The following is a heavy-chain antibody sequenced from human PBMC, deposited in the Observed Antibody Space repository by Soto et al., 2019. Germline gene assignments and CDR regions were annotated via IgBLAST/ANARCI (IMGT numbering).Heavy chain of an antibody. Sequence: GGSLRLSCAASGFTFSSYGMHWVRQAPGKGLEWVAVISYDGSNKYYADSVKGRFTISRDNSKNTLYLQMNSLRAEDTAVYYCAKGRRDYYGMDVWGQGTTVNVSS. V-gene: IGHV3-30*18. CDR2: ISYDGSNK. J-gene: IGHJ6*02. CDR1: GFTFSSYG. CDR3: AKGRRDYYGMDV.